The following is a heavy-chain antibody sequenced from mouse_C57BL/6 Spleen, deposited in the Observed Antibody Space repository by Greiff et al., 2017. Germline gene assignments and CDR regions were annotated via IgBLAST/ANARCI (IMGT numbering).Heavy chain of an antibody. CDR1: GYTFTSYW. CDR3: AKGRRNRGFDY. Sequence: QVQLQQPGAELVRPGSSVKLSCKASGYTFTSYWMHWVKQRPIQGLEWTGNIDPSDSETHYNQKFKDKATLTVDKSSSTAYMQLSSLTSEDSAVYYCAKGRRNRGFDYWGQGTTLTVSS. V-gene: IGHV1-52*01. CDR2: IDPSDSET. D-gene: IGHD2-1*01. J-gene: IGHJ2*01.